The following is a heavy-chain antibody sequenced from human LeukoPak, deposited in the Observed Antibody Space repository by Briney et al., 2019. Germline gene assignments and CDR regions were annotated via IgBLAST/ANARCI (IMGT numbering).Heavy chain of an antibody. CDR3: ARLWFGELSAGDYFDY. V-gene: IGHV1-18*01. CDR2: ISAYNGNT. CDR1: GYTFTSYG. D-gene: IGHD3-10*01. Sequence: ASVTVSCKASGYTFTSYGISWVRQAPGQGLEWMGWISAYNGNTNYAQKLQGRVTMTTDTSTSTAYKELRSLRSDDTAVYYCARLWFGELSAGDYFDYWGQGTLVTVST. J-gene: IGHJ4*02.